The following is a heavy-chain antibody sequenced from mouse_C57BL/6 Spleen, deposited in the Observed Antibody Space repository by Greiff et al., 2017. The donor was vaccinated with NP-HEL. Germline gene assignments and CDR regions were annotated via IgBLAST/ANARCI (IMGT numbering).Heavy chain of an antibody. CDR2: IYPGGGYT. CDR1: GYTFTNYW. D-gene: IGHD4-1*01. J-gene: IGHJ3*01. Sequence: QVQLQQSGAELVRPGTSVKMSCKASGYTFTNYWLGWAKQRPGHGLEWIGDIYPGGGYTNYNEKFKGKATLTADKSSSTAYMQFSSLTSDDSASYYCARRELGGAWFAYWGQGTLVTVSS. V-gene: IGHV1-63*01. CDR3: ARRELGGAWFAY.